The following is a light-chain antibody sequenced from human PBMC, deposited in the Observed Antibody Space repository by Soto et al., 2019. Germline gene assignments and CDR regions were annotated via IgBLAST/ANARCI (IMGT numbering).Light chain of an antibody. J-gene: IGKJ1*01. CDR3: QQYNSYPWT. CDR1: QSIRSW. Sequence: DIQMTQSPSTLSASVGDRVTITCRASQSIRSWLAWYQQKPGKAPKLLIYQASSLESGVPSRFRGRGSGTEVTLTISSLQPDDFATYYGQQYNSYPWTVGQGTKVEIK. CDR2: QAS. V-gene: IGKV1-5*03.